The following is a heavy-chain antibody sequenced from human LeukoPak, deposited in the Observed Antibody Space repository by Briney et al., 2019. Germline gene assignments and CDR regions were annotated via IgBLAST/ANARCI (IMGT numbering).Heavy chain of an antibody. CDR1: GFTFSTYW. J-gene: IGHJ4*02. D-gene: IGHD6-13*01. CDR3: ASASSHRTAAGGDY. V-gene: IGHV3-74*01. Sequence: GGSLRLSCAASGFTFSTYWMHWVRQAPGKGLVWVSRINGDGGSRNYADSVKGRFTISRDNAKNTLYLQMSSLRAEDTAVYYCASASSHRTAAGGDYWGQGTLVTLST. CDR2: INGDGGSR.